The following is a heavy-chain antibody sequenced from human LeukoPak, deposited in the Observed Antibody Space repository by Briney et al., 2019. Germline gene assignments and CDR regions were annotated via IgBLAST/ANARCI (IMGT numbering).Heavy chain of an antibody. CDR1: GGSISSGGYY. CDR2: IYYSGST. J-gene: IGHJ5*02. CDR3: ASRHIVGATNNWFDP. Sequence: PSQTLSLTCTVSGGSISSGGYYWSWIRQHPGKGLEWIGSIYYSGSTYYNPSLKSRVTISVDTSKNQFSLKLSSVTAADTAVYYCASRHIVGATNNWFDPWGQGTLVTVSS. D-gene: IGHD1-26*01. V-gene: IGHV4-39*07.